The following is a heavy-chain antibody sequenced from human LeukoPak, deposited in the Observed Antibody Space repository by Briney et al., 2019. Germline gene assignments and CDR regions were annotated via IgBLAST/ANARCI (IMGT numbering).Heavy chain of an antibody. J-gene: IGHJ4*02. CDR1: GDSVSSNSAA. CDR2: TYYRSKWYN. Sequence: SQTLSLTCAIPGDSVSSNSAAWNWVRQSPSRGLEWLGRTYYRSKWYNDYAVSVKSRITINPDTSKNQFSLQLKSVTPEDTAVYYCARSPEAYDSCGCDYWGQGALVTVSS. D-gene: IGHD3-22*01. CDR3: ARSPEAYDSCGCDY. V-gene: IGHV6-1*01.